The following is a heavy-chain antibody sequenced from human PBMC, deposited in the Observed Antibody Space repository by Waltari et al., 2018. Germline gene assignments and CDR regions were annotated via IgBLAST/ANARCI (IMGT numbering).Heavy chain of an antibody. CDR3: ARANRLGIVVVPADV. CDR2: INPNSGGT. CDR1: GYTFTGYY. Sequence: QVQLVQSGAEVKKPGASVKFSCKASGYTFTGYYMHWVRLAPGQGLEWMGWINPNSGGTNYAQKFQGRVTMTRDTSISTAYMELSRLRSDDTAVYYCARANRLGIVVVPADVWGKGTTVTVSS. D-gene: IGHD2-2*01. J-gene: IGHJ6*04. V-gene: IGHV1-2*02.